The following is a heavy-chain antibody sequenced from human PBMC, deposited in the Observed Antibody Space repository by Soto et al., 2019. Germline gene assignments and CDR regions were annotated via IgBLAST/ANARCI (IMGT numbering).Heavy chain of an antibody. J-gene: IGHJ4*02. D-gene: IGHD3-22*01. CDR2: INHVATT. CDR3: ARHYYDSTGYYRSHLGD. Sequence: VQLQQWCAGLLKPSETLSLTCEVSGWSFGGYYWSWIRQPPGKGLEWIGEINHVATTNYNPSLKSRVTISLDMSQNQSSLKLTSVTAADTAVYYCARHYYDSTGYYRSHLGDWGQGTLVTVSS. V-gene: IGHV4-34*01. CDR1: GWSFGGYY.